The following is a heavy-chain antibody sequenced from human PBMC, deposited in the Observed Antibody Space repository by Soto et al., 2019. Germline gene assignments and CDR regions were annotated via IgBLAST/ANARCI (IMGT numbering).Heavy chain of an antibody. Sequence: TLCLSYTVSDGSIRSGGYYWSMIRQPPGKGLEWIGYIYYSGSTYYNPSLKSRVTISVDTSKNQFSLKLSSVTAADTAVYYRARGFRHGDYEVREYWGQRTPVTVTS. CDR3: ARGFRHGDYEVREY. CDR2: IYYSGST. V-gene: IGHV4-30-4*08. CDR1: DGSIRSGGYY. D-gene: IGHD4-17*01. J-gene: IGHJ4*02.